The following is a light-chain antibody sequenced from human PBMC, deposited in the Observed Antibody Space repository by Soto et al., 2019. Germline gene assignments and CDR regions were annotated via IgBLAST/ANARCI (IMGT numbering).Light chain of an antibody. V-gene: IGKV3-11*01. J-gene: IGKJ5*01. Sequence: EMVLTQYPSTLSLSPGERATLSCRASQSVSSYLAWYQQKPGQAPRLLIYDASNRATGIPARFSGSGSGTDFTLTISSLEPEDFAVYYCQQRSNWPLFGQGTRLAIK. CDR3: QQRSNWPL. CDR1: QSVSSY. CDR2: DAS.